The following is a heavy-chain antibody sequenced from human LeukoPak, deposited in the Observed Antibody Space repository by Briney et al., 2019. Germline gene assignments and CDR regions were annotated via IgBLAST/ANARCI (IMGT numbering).Heavy chain of an antibody. Sequence: GGSLRLSCAASGFTFSDYSMNWVRQATGKGLEWVSYISSIGATIYYADSVKGRFTISRDNAKNSLYLQMNSLRAEDTAVYYCARQYYDFWSGYLLSGAFDIWGQGTMVTVSS. J-gene: IGHJ3*02. D-gene: IGHD3-3*01. V-gene: IGHV3-11*04. CDR3: ARQYYDFWSGYLLSGAFDI. CDR1: GFTFSDYS. CDR2: ISSIGATI.